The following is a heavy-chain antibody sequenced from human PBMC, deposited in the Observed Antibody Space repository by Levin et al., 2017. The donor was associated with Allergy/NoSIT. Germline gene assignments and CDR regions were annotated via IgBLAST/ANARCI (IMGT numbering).Heavy chain of an antibody. D-gene: IGHD2-15*01. CDR2: IWYDGSNK. CDR3: ARDKGFIVVVDGSGAKDY. J-gene: IGHJ4*02. CDR1: GFTFSSYG. V-gene: IGHV3-33*01. Sequence: GGSLRLSCAASGFTFSSYGMHWVRQAPGKGLEWVAVIWYDGSNKYYADSVKGRFTISRDNSKNTLYLQMNSLRAEDTAVYYCARDKGFIVVVDGSGAKDYWGQGTLVTVSS.